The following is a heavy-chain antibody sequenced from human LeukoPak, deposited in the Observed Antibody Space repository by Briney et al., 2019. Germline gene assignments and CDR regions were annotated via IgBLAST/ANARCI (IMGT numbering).Heavy chain of an antibody. D-gene: IGHD4-23*01. CDR3: AKDLFQDSLTEQVTPRSPWKFDY. CDR1: GYTFTSYG. J-gene: IGHJ4*02. V-gene: IGHV1-18*01. CDR2: ISAYNGNT. Sequence: ASVKVSCKASGYTFTSYGISWVRQAPGQGLEWMGWISAYNGNTNYAQKLQGRVTMTTDTSTSTAYMELRSLRSDDTAVYYCAKDLFQDSLTEQVTPRSPWKFDYWGQGTLVTVSS.